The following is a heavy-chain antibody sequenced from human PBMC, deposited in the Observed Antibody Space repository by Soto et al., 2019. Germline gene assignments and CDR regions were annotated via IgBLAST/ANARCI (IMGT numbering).Heavy chain of an antibody. V-gene: IGHV4-28*01. J-gene: IGHJ4*02. Sequence: QVQLQESGPGLAKPSDTLSLTCAVSGYSISSSNWWGWIRQPPGKGLEWIGYIYYSGTTYYNPSLKSPVPMSVDTSKNQFCLKLTPVTAVDTAVYYCARREIQGPIDYWGQGTLVTVSS. CDR2: IYYSGTT. CDR3: ARREIQGPIDY. CDR1: GYSISSSNW. D-gene: IGHD1-26*01.